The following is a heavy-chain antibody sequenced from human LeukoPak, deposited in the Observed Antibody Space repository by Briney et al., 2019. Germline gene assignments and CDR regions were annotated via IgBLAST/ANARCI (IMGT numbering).Heavy chain of an antibody. CDR1: GFTFPSYA. D-gene: IGHD3-3*01. Sequence: HPGGSLRLSCAASGFTFPSYAMNWVRQAPGKGLEWVSALSTSGGSTYYADSVKGRFTISRENAKNSLYLQMSSLRAGDTAVYYCARPISIFGVVPPGGRAFDIWGQGTMVTVSS. V-gene: IGHV3-23*01. CDR2: LSTSGGST. J-gene: IGHJ3*02. CDR3: ARPISIFGVVPPGGRAFDI.